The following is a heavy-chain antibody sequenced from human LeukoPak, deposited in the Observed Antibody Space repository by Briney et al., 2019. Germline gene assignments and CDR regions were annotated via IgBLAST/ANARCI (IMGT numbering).Heavy chain of an antibody. V-gene: IGHV1-46*01. CDR3: ARSTGRPFGSSWVNWFDP. Sequence: ASVKVSCKASGYTFTSYYMHWVRQAPGQGLEWMGIINPSGGSTSYAQKFQGRVTMTRDTSTSTVYMELSSLRSEDTAVYYCARSTGRPFGSSWVNWFDPWGQGTLVTVSS. D-gene: IGHD6-13*01. CDR1: GYTFTSYY. J-gene: IGHJ5*02. CDR2: INPSGGST.